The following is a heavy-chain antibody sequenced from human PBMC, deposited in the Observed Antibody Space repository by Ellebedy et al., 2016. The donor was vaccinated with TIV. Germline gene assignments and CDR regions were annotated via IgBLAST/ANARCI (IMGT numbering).Heavy chain of an antibody. J-gene: IGHJ4*02. CDR2: ISWNSGSI. D-gene: IGHD6-19*01. CDR3: AKDGLEVAGSGFDY. Sequence: SLKISCAASGFIFSSYTLNWVRQAPGKGLEWVSGISWNSGSIGYADSVKGRFTISRDNAKNSLYLQMNSLRTEDTAFYYCAKDGLEVAGSGFDYWGQGTLVTVSS. CDR1: GFIFSSYT. V-gene: IGHV3-9*01.